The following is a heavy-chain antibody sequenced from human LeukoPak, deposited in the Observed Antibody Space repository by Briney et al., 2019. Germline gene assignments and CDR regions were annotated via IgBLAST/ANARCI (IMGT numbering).Heavy chain of an antibody. CDR3: ASLTMGGDYYYYYGMDV. Sequence: SETLSLTCTVSGGSISSGGYYWSWIRQHPGKGLERIGYIYYSGSTYYNPSLKSRVTISVDTSKNQFSLKLSSVTAADTAVYYCASLTMGGDYYYYYGMDVWGQGTTVTVSS. D-gene: IGHD3-10*01. CDR1: GGSISSGGYY. V-gene: IGHV4-31*03. CDR2: IYYSGST. J-gene: IGHJ6*02.